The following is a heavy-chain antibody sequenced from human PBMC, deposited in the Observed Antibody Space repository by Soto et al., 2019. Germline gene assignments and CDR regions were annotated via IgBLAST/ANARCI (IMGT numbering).Heavy chain of an antibody. J-gene: IGHJ4*02. D-gene: IGHD1-26*01. CDR3: ARGLISGSHYSGGWYYFDS. Sequence: PSETLSLTCDVYGGSFGGYIWTWIRQTPGKGLQWIGQINHSGSANYNPSLKSRVTISVHTSKSQFSLELSSVTAADTAVYYCARGLISGSHYSGGWYYFDSWGQGTQVTVSS. CDR1: GGSFGGYI. CDR2: INHSGSA. V-gene: IGHV4-34*01.